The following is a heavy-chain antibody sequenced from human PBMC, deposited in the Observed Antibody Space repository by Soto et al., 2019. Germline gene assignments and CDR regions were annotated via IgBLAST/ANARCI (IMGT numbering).Heavy chain of an antibody. V-gene: IGHV1-69*13. D-gene: IGHD2-15*01. CDR1: GYTFTSYA. J-gene: IGHJ6*02. Sequence: ASVKVYCKASGYTFTSYAMHWVRQAPGQRLEWMGGIIPIFGTANYAQKFQGRVTITADESTSTAYMELSRLRSDDTAVYYCARGSGYCSGGSCYSAYYYGMDVWGQGTTVTVSS. CDR2: IIPIFGTA. CDR3: ARGSGYCSGGSCYSAYYYGMDV.